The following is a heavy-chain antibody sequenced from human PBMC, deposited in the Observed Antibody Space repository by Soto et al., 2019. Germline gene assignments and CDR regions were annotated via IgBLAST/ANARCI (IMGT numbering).Heavy chain of an antibody. D-gene: IGHD6-19*01. J-gene: IGHJ4*02. CDR1: GGSFSGYY. Sequence: QALLDQWGAGLLKPSETLSLTCAVYGGSFSGYYWTWIRQPPGRGLEWLGEINHSGITDYNPSLKSRVSISIDTSKTQFSLKLNSVTAADTAVYYCAVGPRMWLAGGGYWGQGTLVTVSS. V-gene: IGHV4-34*01. CDR3: AVGPRMWLAGGGY. CDR2: INHSGIT.